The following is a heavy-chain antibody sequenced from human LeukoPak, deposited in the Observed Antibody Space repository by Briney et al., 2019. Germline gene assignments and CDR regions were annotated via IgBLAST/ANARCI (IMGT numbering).Heavy chain of an antibody. J-gene: IGHJ4*02. CDR1: GFTFSSYW. CDR3: VRDSDTYGDHTTRRFDS. Sequence: GGSLRLSCAASGFTFSSYWMHWVRQAPGKGLVWVSRINSDGSTTAYADSVKGRFTISRDNAKNSLYLEMNSLRAEDTAMYHCVRDSDTYGDHTTRRFDSWGQGTRVTVAS. CDR2: INSDGSTT. V-gene: IGHV3-74*01. D-gene: IGHD4-17*01.